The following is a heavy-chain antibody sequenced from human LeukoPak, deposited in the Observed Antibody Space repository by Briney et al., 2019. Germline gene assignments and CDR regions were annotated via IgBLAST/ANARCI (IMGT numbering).Heavy chain of an antibody. J-gene: IGHJ4*02. CDR3: ARGRDYGDYEGH. D-gene: IGHD4-17*01. V-gene: IGHV4-31*03. Sequence: SETLSLTCTVSGGSMRRGGYYWRWLRPPPGRGLEWFGYIYYSGSTYYNPSLKSRVTISVDTSKNQFSLKLSSVTAADTAVYYCARGRDYGDYEGHWGQGTLVTVSS. CDR1: GGSMRRGGYY. CDR2: IYYSGST.